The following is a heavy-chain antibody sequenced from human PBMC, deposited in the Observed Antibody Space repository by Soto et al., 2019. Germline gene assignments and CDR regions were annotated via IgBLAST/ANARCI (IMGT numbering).Heavy chain of an antibody. V-gene: IGHV1-69*06. CDR2: IIPIFGTA. Sequence: QVQLVQSGAEVKKPGSSVKVSCKASGGTFSSYAISWVRQAPGQGLGWMGGIIPIFGTANYAQKFQGSVTITADKSTSTAYMELRSLRAEDTAVYYCARGYSYGYRYAAYYYGMDVWGQGTTVTVSS. CDR3: ARGYSYGYRYAAYYYGMDV. CDR1: GGTFSSYA. D-gene: IGHD5-18*01. J-gene: IGHJ6*02.